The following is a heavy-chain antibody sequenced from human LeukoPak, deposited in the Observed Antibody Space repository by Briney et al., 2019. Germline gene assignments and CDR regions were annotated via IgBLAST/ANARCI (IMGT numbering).Heavy chain of an antibody. V-gene: IGHV3-64*04. CDR2: ISSNGGST. Sequence: PGGSLRLSCSASGFPFSSFDMHWVRQAPGKGLEYLSAISSNGGSTYYADSVKGRFTISRDNAKNSLYLQMNSLRAEDTAVYYCARGRRIAAAGLYYFDYWGQGTLVTVSS. CDR3: ARGRRIAAAGLYYFDY. CDR1: GFPFSSFD. J-gene: IGHJ4*02. D-gene: IGHD6-13*01.